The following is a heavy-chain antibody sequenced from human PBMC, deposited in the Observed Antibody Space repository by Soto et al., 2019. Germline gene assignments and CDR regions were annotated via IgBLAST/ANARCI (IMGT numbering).Heavy chain of an antibody. V-gene: IGHV4-34*01. CDR1: GGSFSGYC. D-gene: IGHD2-21*02. CDR2: INHSGST. CDR3: ARGVFFASGGNSFKYYYYYGMDV. J-gene: IGHJ6*02. Sequence: SETLSLTCAVYGGSFSGYCWSWIRQPPGKGLEWIGEINHSGSTNYNPSLKSRVTISVDTSKNQFSLKLSSVTAADTAVYYCARGVFFASGGNSFKYYYYYGMDVWGQGTTVTVSS.